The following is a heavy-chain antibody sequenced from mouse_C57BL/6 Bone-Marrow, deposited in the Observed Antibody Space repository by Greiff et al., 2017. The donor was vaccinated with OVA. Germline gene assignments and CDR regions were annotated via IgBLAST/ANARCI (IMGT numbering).Heavy chain of an antibody. CDR1: GFTFSSYA. CDR2: ISDGGSYT. V-gene: IGHV5-4*01. J-gene: IGHJ2*01. CDR3: ARDHWEYFDY. Sequence: EVMLVESGGGLVKPGGSLKLSCAASGFTFSSYAMSWVRQTPEKRLEWVATISDGGSYTYYPDNVKGRFTISRDNAKNNLYLQMSHLKSEDTAMYYCARDHWEYFDYWGQGTTLTVSS. D-gene: IGHD4-1*01.